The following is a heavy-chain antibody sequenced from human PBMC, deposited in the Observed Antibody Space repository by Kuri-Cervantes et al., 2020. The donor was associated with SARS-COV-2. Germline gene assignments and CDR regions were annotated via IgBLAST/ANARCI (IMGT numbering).Heavy chain of an antibody. D-gene: IGHD6-19*01. CDR1: GDTFSSCT. CDR2: IIPILGIA. Sequence: SVKVSCKASGDTFSSCTISWVQQAPGQGLEWMGRIIPILGIANYAQKFQGRVTITADTSTSTAYMELSSLRSEDTDVYYCASGAVADLFDYWGQGTLVTVSS. V-gene: IGHV1-69*02. J-gene: IGHJ4*02. CDR3: ASGAVADLFDY.